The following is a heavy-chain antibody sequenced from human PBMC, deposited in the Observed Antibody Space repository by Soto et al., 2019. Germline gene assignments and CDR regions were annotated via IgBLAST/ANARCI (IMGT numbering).Heavy chain of an antibody. Sequence: SVKVSCQASGGTFSSYAISWVRQAPVQGLEWMGGIIPIFGTANYAQKFQGRVTITADKSTSTAYMELSSLRSEDTAVYYCARDVRVSSRRLQRLPGGMDVWGQGTTVTVS. J-gene: IGHJ6*02. CDR2: IIPIFGTA. CDR3: ARDVRVSSRRLQRLPGGMDV. D-gene: IGHD4-17*01. CDR1: GGTFSSYA. V-gene: IGHV1-69*06.